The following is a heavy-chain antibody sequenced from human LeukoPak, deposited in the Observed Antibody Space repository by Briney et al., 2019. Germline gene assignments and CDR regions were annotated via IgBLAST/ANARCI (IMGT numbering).Heavy chain of an antibody. CDR3: ARAAYDSSGYLTL. CDR1: GFTFSSYG. CDR2: IWYDGSNK. V-gene: IGHV3-33*01. D-gene: IGHD3-22*01. J-gene: IGHJ4*02. Sequence: GGSLRLSCAASGFTFSSYGMHWVRQAPGKGLEWVAVIWYDGSNKYYADSVKGRFTISRDNSKNTLFLQMNILRAEDTAVYYCARAAYDSSGYLTLWGQGTLVAVSS.